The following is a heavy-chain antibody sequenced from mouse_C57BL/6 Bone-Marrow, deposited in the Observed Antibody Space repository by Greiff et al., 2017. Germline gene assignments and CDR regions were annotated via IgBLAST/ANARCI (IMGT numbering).Heavy chain of an antibody. CDR1: GFNIKDDY. J-gene: IGHJ2*01. CDR3: TTHYYYGSSAFDY. Sequence: VQLQQSGAELVRPGASVKLSCTASGFNIKDDYMHWVKQRPEQGLEWIGWIDPENGDTEYASKFQGKATITADTSSNTAYLQLSSLTSEDTAVYYCTTHYYYGSSAFDYWGQGTTLTVSS. D-gene: IGHD1-1*01. V-gene: IGHV14-4*01. CDR2: IDPENGDT.